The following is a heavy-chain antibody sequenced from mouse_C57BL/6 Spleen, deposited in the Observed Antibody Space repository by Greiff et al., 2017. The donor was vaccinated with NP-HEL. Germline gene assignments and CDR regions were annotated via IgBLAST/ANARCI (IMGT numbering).Heavy chain of an antibody. J-gene: IGHJ3*01. V-gene: IGHV5-17*01. CDR2: ISSGSSTI. Sequence: EVKLMESGGGLVKPGGSLKLSCAASGFTFSDYGMHWVRQAPEKGLEWVAYISSGSSTIYYADTVKGRFTISRDNAKNTLFLQMTSLRSEDTAMYYCARRFYYYGSSYDWFAYWGQGTLVTVSA. D-gene: IGHD1-1*01. CDR1: GFTFSDYG. CDR3: ARRFYYYGSSYDWFAY.